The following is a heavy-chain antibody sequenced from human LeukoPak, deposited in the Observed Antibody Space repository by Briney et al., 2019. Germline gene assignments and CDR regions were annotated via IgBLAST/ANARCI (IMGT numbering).Heavy chain of an antibody. V-gene: IGHV1-2*02. Sequence: GASVKVSCKASGYTFTDYYMHWVRQAPGQGLEWMGWINPNSGGTNYAQKFQGRVTMTRDTSISTAYVELSRLRSDDTAVYYCARQVDGTAYFDYLGPGNPGHRLL. CDR2: INPNSGGT. J-gene: IGHJ4*02. CDR3: ARQVDGTAYFDY. CDR1: GYTFTDYY. D-gene: IGHD3-10*01.